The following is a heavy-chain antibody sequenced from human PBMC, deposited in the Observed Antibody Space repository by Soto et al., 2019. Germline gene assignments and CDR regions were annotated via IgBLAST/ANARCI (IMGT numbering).Heavy chain of an antibody. CDR2: FHGGGNK. CDR3: ASGPTLAARLGWNYFDP. CDR1: GLNVNINY. J-gene: IGHJ5*02. V-gene: IGHV3-53*01. Sequence: EVQLVESGGTVIQPGESLRLSCATSGLNVNINYVTWVRQAPGKGLEWLSIFHGGGNKFYSDSVKGRFTISRDTSKNTVYLQMSSLTVDDTAVYYCASGPTLAARLGWNYFDPWGQGTLVTVSS. D-gene: IGHD6-6*01.